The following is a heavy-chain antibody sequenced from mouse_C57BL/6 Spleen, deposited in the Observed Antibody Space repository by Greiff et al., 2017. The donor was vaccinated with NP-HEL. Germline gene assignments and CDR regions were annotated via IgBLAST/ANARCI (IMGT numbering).Heavy chain of an antibody. CDR2: IDPENGDT. V-gene: IGHV14-4*01. J-gene: IGHJ3*01. Sequence: EVQLQQSGAELVRPGASVKLSCTASGFNIKDDYMHWVKQRPEQGLEWIGWIDPENGDTEYASKFQGKATITADTSTNTAYLQLSSLTSEDTAVYYCTTRYSKWFAYWGQGTLVTVSA. CDR3: TTRYSKWFAY. D-gene: IGHD2-5*01. CDR1: GFNIKDDY.